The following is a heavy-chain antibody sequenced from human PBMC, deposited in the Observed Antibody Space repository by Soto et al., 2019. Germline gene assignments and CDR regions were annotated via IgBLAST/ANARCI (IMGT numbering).Heavy chain of an antibody. Sequence: QVQLQQWGAGLLKPSETLSLTCAVYGGSFSGYYWTWIRQPPGTGLEWIGEINHSGSTNYNPSLKIRVTMSVDTFKNQFSLKLTSVTAADTAVYYCARDNITGLFDYWGQGTLVTVSS. CDR2: INHSGST. D-gene: IGHD2-8*02. CDR1: GGSFSGYY. V-gene: IGHV4-34*01. J-gene: IGHJ4*02. CDR3: ARDNITGLFDY.